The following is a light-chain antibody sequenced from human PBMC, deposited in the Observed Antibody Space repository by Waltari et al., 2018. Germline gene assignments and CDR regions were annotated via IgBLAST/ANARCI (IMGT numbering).Light chain of an antibody. CDR2: VNSDGSN. J-gene: IGLJ3*02. V-gene: IGLV4-69*01. CDR3: QTGGHGTWV. Sequence: LVLTQSPSASASLGASVTLTCSLSSGYSSNVIAWLQQQPGKGPRYVMKVNSDGSNRKGDDIPDRFSASNSGTEYYLTISSLQSEDEADYYCQTGGHGTWVFGGGTKLTVL. CDR1: SGYSSNV.